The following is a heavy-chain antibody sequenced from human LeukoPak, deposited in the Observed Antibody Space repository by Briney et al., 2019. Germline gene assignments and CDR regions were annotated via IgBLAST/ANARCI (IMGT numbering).Heavy chain of an antibody. CDR3: ARDFSGSYPDY. CDR1: GFPFSSYS. J-gene: IGHJ4*02. Sequence: GGPLRLSCAASGFPFSSYSMNWVRQAPGKGLEWVSSISSSSSYIYYAGSDKGRFTTATDNAKNSLYLQMNSLRAEDTAVYYCARDFSGSYPDYWGQGTLVTVSS. CDR2: ISSSSSYI. V-gene: IGHV3-21*01. D-gene: IGHD1-26*01.